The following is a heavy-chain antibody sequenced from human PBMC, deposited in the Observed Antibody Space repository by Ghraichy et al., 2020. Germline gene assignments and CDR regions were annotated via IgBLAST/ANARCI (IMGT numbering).Heavy chain of an antibody. J-gene: IGHJ6*02. Sequence: SETLSLTCTVSGGSISSYYWSWIRQPPGKGLEWIGYIYYSGSTNYNPSLKSRVTISVDTSKNQFSLKLSSVTAADTAVYYCARRGSNYNYYYYGMDVWGQGTTVTVSS. D-gene: IGHD4-11*01. V-gene: IGHV4-59*08. CDR3: ARRGSNYNYYYYGMDV. CDR2: IYYSGST. CDR1: GGSISSYY.